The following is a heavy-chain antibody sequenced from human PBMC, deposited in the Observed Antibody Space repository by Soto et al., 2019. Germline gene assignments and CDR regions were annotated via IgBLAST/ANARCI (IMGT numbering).Heavy chain of an antibody. CDR2: IYYSGST. CDR1: GGSISSGGYY. V-gene: IGHV4-30-4*01. CDR3: ARVPSSWYYFDY. Sequence: QVQLQESGPGMVKPSTTLSLPFTFPGGSISSGGYYWSWIRPPPGEGLEWIGYIYYSGSTYYNPSLKSRVTISVDTSKNQFSLKLSSVTAADTAVYYCARVPSSWYYFDYWGQGTLVTVSS. J-gene: IGHJ4*02. D-gene: IGHD6-13*01.